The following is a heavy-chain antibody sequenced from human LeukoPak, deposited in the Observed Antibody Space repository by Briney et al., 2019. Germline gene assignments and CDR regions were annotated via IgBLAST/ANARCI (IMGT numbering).Heavy chain of an antibody. D-gene: IGHD1-26*01. CDR1: GYTLTDYY. CDR3: GRDRVGPTPWFDP. Sequence: GASVKVSCKASGYTLTDYYIHWVRQAPGQGLEWMGWINPNSGGTDYAQKFQGRVTMTRDTSISTVYMELSRLTSDDTAVYYCGRDRVGPTPWFDPWGQGTLVTVSS. V-gene: IGHV1-2*02. J-gene: IGHJ5*02. CDR2: INPNSGGT.